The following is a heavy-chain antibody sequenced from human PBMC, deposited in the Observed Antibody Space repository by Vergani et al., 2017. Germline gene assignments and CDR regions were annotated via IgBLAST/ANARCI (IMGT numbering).Heavy chain of an antibody. Sequence: EVQLVESGGGLVKPGGSLRLSCAASGFTFSSYWMHWVRQAPGKGLVWVSRINSDGSSTSYADSVKGRFTISRDNAKNTLYLQMNSLRAEDTAVYYCASFLYYYYGMDVWGQGTTVTVSS. J-gene: IGHJ6*02. CDR3: ASFLYYYYGMDV. CDR1: GFTFSSYW. CDR2: INSDGSST. V-gene: IGHV3-74*02.